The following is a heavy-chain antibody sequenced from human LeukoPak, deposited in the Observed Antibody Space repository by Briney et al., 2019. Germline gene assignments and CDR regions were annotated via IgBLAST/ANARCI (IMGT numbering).Heavy chain of an antibody. CDR3: ARLRRNSDRSGFYYYYDN. D-gene: IGHD3-22*01. CDR2: INTVASYI. CDR1: GFTFSSYS. Sequence: GGSLRLSCAASGFTFSSYSFNWVRQAPGKGLEWVSSINTVASYIYYADSARGRFTISRDNAENSLWLQMNGLRAEDSAVYYYARLRRNSDRSGFYYYYDNWGQGTLVTVSS. V-gene: IGHV3-21*01. J-gene: IGHJ4*02.